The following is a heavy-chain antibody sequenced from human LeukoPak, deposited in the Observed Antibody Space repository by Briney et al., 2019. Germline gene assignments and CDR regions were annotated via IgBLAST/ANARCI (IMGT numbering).Heavy chain of an antibody. CDR1: GFTFTDYY. D-gene: IGHD1-26*01. CDR3: AKDGDLIEWELLPDY. V-gene: IGHV3-11*01. CDR2: ISPSGTVI. J-gene: IGHJ4*02. Sequence: GGSLRLSCSASGFTFTDYYMSWIRQAPGKGLEWVSYISPSGTVIYYGDSVKGRFTISRDNAKKSLYLQMNSLRAEDTAVYYCAKDGDLIEWELLPDYWGQGTLVTVSS.